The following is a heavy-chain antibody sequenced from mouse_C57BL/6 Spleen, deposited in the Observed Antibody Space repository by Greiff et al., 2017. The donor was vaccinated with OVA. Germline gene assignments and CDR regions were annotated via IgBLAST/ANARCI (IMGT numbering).Heavy chain of an antibody. V-gene: IGHV1-54*01. J-gene: IGHJ2*01. D-gene: IGHD2-1*01. CDR1: GYAFTNYL. Sequence: VQLQQSGAELVRPGTSVKVSCKASGYAFTNYLIQWVKQRPGQGLEWIGMINPGSGGTNYNQKFKGKATLTADKSSSTAYMQLSSLTSEDSAVSLCAGWDGNYEGVGYWGQGTTLTDSA. CDR2: INPGSGGT. CDR3: AGWDGNYEGVGY.